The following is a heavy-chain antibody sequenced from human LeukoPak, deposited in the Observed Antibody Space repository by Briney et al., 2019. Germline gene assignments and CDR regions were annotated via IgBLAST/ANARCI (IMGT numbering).Heavy chain of an antibody. D-gene: IGHD5-12*01. J-gene: IGHJ4*02. CDR1: GGSFSGYY. V-gene: IGHV3-9*03. Sequence: LSLTCAVYGGSFSGYYWSWIRQPPGKGLEWVSGISWNSGSIGYADSVKGRFTISRDNAKNSLYLQMNSLRAEDMALYYCAKSQSALLKDSGYDYAFDYWGQGTLVTVSS. CDR3: AKSQSALLKDSGYDYAFDY. CDR2: ISWNSGSI.